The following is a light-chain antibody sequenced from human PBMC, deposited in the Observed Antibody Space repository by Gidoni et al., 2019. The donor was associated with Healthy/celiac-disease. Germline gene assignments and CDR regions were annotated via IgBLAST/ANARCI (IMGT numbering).Light chain of an antibody. J-gene: IGKJ2*01. CDR2: GAS. Sequence: EIVLTQSPGPLSLSPGDRATLSCRASESVSSSYLAWYQQKPGQAPRLLIYGASSRATGIPDRFSGSGSGTDFTLTISRLEPEDFAVYYCQQYGSSPRYTFGQGTKLEIK. V-gene: IGKV3-20*01. CDR3: QQYGSSPRYT. CDR1: ESVSSSY.